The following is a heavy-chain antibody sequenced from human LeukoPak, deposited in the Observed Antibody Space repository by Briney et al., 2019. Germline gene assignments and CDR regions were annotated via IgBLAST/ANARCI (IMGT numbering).Heavy chain of an antibody. D-gene: IGHD1-26*01. CDR1: GGTFSSYT. J-gene: IGHJ3*02. V-gene: IGHV1-69*02. CDR2: IIPILGIA. CDR3: ARGGSYVAFDI. Sequence: ASVKVSCKASGGTFSSYTISWVRQAPGQGLEWMGRIIPILGIANYAQKFRGRVTITADKSTSTAYMELSSLRSEDTAVHYCARGGSYVAFDIWGQGTMVTVSS.